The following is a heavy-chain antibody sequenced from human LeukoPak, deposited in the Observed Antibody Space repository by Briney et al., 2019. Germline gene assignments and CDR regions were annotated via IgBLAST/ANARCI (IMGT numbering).Heavy chain of an antibody. J-gene: IGHJ4*02. CDR3: ARAYTSGRDEYYFDY. D-gene: IGHD6-19*01. CDR2: ISNDVDST. CDR1: GFTFSSYA. V-gene: IGHV3-74*01. Sequence: PGGSLRLSCAASGFTFSSYAMSWVRQTPGPGPGKGLLWSFYISNDVDSTNYADCVKCRFTISRDNAKSTLNLQLSSLRAEDTAIYYCARAYTSGRDEYYFDYWGQGALVTVSS.